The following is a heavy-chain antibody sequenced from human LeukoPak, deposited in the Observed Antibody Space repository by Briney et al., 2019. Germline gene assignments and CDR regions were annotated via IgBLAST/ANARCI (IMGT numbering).Heavy chain of an antibody. CDR3: ARLSPHPRYYDFWSGPGHYMDV. Sequence: PSETLSLTCTVSGGSISSSSYYWGWIRQPPGKGLEWIGSIYYSGSTYYNPSLKSRVTISVDTSKSQFSLKLSSVTAADTAVYYCARLSPHPRYYDFWSGPGHYMDVWGKGTTVTVSS. V-gene: IGHV4-39*01. CDR1: GGSISSSSYY. D-gene: IGHD3-3*01. J-gene: IGHJ6*03. CDR2: IYYSGST.